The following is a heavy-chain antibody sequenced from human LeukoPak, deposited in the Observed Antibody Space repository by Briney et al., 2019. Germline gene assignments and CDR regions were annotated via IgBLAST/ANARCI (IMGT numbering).Heavy chain of an antibody. J-gene: IGHJ4*02. V-gene: IGHV1-2*02. Sequence: ASVKVSCKASGYTFTGYYMHWVRQAPGQGLEWVGWINPNSGGTNYAQKFQGRVTMTRDTSISTAYMELSRLRSDDTAVYYCAKVRADRFASFDYWGQGTLVTVSS. CDR1: GYTFTGYY. CDR2: INPNSGGT. D-gene: IGHD2-21*01. CDR3: AKVRADRFASFDY.